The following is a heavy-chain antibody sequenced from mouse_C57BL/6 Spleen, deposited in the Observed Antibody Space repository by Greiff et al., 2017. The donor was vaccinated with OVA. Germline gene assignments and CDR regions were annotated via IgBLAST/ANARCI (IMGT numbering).Heavy chain of an antibody. CDR1: GFSLTSYG. CDR2: IWSDGST. V-gene: IGHV2-6-1*01. Sequence: VKLMESGPGLVAPSQSLSITCTVSGFSLTSYGVHWVRQPPGKGLEWLVVIWSDGSTTYNSALKSRLSISKDNSKSQVFLKMNSLQTDDTAMDYCARQSGPYYAMDYWGQGTSVTVSS. J-gene: IGHJ4*01. CDR3: ARQSGPYYAMDY. D-gene: IGHD4-1*01.